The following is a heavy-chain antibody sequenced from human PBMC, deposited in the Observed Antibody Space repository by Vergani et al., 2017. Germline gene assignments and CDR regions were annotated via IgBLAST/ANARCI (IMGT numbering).Heavy chain of an antibody. V-gene: IGHV5-51*01. J-gene: IGHJ4*02. Sequence: EVQLVQSGAEVKKPGESLKISCKGSGYSFTSYWIGWVRQMPGKGLEWMGIIYPGDSDTRYSPSFQGQVTISADKSISTAYLQWSSLKASDTAMYYCARHSPYCSSTSCHADYWGQGTLVTVSS. CDR3: ARHSPYCSSTSCHADY. D-gene: IGHD2-2*01. CDR2: IYPGDSDT. CDR1: GYSFTSYW.